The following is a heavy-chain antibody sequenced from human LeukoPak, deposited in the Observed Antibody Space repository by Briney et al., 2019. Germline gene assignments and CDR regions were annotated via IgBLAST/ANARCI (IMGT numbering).Heavy chain of an antibody. V-gene: IGHV3-53*01. CDR2: IYRGGST. CDR1: GFSVSDNY. J-gene: IGHJ3*02. Sequence: GGSLRFSCATSGFSVSDNYMTWVRQAPGKGLEWVSVIYRGGSTYYADSVKGRFTVSRDNSKNMVYLQMNSLRVEDTAVYYCARGGAYGSGNHYRGGAFDIWGQGTMVTVSS. D-gene: IGHD3-10*01. CDR3: ARGGAYGSGNHYRGGAFDI.